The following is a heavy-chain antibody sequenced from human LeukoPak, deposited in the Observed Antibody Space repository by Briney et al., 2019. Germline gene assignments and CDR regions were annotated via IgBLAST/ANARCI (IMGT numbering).Heavy chain of an antibody. D-gene: IGHD5-24*01. J-gene: IGHJ4*02. V-gene: IGHV3-11*06. CDR3: ARGSRTIELGDDY. CDR1: GFTFSDYY. Sequence: GSLRLSCTASGFTFSDYYMSWARQAPGKGLEWVSYISSSSSYTKYADSVKGRFTTSRDNARNSLYLQMDSLRAEDTAVYYCARGSRTIELGDDYWGQGTLVTVSS. CDR2: ISSSSSYT.